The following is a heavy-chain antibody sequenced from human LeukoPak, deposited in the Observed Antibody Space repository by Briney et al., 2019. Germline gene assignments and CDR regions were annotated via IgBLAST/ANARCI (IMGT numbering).Heavy chain of an antibody. CDR1: GFTFDDYA. J-gene: IGHJ6*02. CDR2: INWKSDII. Sequence: LRLSCAASGFTFDDYAMHWVRQVPGKGLEWVSTINWKSDIIGYADSVKGRFTISRDNAKNSLYLQMNSLRADDTALYYCAKSFYTSPPAGMDVWGQGTTVTVSS. CDR3: AKSFYTSPPAGMDV. V-gene: IGHV3-9*01. D-gene: IGHD2-2*02.